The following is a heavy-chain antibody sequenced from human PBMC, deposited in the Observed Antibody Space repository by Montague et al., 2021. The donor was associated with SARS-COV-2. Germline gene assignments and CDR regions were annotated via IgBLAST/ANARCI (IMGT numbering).Heavy chain of an antibody. CDR2: SYHSGTT. CDR3: ATQAGGFTSGSLDY. CDR1: GYSINSNYY. Sequence: SETLSLTCTVSGYSINSNYYWGWIRQPPGKGLEWIGCSYHSGTTXXHPXXXSRVTISLDTSNSHFSLKVTSVTAADTAIYYCATQAGGFTSGSLDYWGQGTLVTVSS. V-gene: IGHV4-38-2*02. J-gene: IGHJ4*02. D-gene: IGHD6-13*01.